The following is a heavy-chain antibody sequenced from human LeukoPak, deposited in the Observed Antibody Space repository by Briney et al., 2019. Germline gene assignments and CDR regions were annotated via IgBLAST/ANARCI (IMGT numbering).Heavy chain of an antibody. J-gene: IGHJ4*02. CDR3: AKDRAKVVVMYYFDY. V-gene: IGHV3-23*01. D-gene: IGHD3-22*01. CDR1: GFTFSSYA. Sequence: GGSLRLSCAASGFTFSSYAMSWVRQAPGKGLEWVSAISGIGGSTYYADSVKGRFTISRDNSKKTLYLQMNSLRAEDTAVYYCAKDRAKVVVMYYFDYWGQGTLVTVSS. CDR2: ISGIGGST.